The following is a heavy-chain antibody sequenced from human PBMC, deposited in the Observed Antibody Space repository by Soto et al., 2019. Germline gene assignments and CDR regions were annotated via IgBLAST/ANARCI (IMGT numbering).Heavy chain of an antibody. CDR1: GGSFSSYT. V-gene: IGHV1-18*01. D-gene: IGHD2-8*02. CDR3: ARDLWLSLGTGYFEY. CDR2: ISPSNGDT. J-gene: IGHJ4*02. Sequence: SVKVSCKASGGSFSSYTFSWVRQAPGQGLEWMGWISPSNGDTKYAQRFQGRVTLTADSSTSTAYMELSSLTSDDTAIYYCARDLWLSLGTGYFEYWGQGALVTVSS.